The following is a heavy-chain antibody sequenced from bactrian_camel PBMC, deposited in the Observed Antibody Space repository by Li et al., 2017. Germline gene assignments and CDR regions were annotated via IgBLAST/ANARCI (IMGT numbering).Heavy chain of an antibody. CDR1: GATGSTYS. CDR3: AADSRWVCYSASWSEYHY. CDR2: IDNDGRAR. V-gene: IGHV3S31*01. Sequence: VQLVESGGGSVQTGRSLRPSCAASGATGSTYSMSWFRQAPGKEREGVQAIDNDGRARYGKIDSVKGRFTISTDNGKNKLYLEMATLEPEDTAMYYCAADSRWVCYSASWSEYHYWGQGTQVTVS. J-gene: IGHJ4*01. D-gene: IGHD1*01.